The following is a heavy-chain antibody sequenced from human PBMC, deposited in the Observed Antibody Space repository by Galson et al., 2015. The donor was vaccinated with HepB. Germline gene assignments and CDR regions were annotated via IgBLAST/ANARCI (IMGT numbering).Heavy chain of an antibody. CDR3: ARALGGSYFYGMDV. J-gene: IGHJ6*02. V-gene: IGHV4-59*05. CDR2: VHNSGVT. D-gene: IGHD3-3*02. CDR1: GDSISTYY. Sequence: TLSLTCTVSGDSISTYYWSWIRQPPGKGLEWIGSVHNSGVTYYNPSLQSRVTISGDTSKNQFSLRVRSVTATDTAVYYCARALGGSYFYGMDVWGQGTTVTVSS.